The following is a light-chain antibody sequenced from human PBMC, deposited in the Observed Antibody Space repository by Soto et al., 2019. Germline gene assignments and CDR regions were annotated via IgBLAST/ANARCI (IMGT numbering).Light chain of an antibody. CDR3: QQRSNWPSLT. CDR2: DAS. J-gene: IGKJ4*01. CDR1: QSVSSY. V-gene: IGKV3-11*01. Sequence: EIVLTQSPATLSLSPGERATLSCRASQSVSSYLAWYQQKPGQAPRLLIYDASTRATGIPARFSGSGSGTAFTLTISSLVPEDFAVYYCQQRSNWPSLTFGGGTKVEIK.